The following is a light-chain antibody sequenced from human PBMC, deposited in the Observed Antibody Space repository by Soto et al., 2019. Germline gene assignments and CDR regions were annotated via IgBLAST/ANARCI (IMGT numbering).Light chain of an antibody. V-gene: IGKV1-5*01. CDR1: QSISSW. J-gene: IGKJ1*01. Sequence: DIQMTQSPSTLSASVGDRVTITCRASQSISSWLAWYQQKPGKAPKLLIYDASSLESGVPSRFSGSGSGTEFAHTISILQPDDFATYYCQQYNSYWTFGQGPKVEIK. CDR3: QQYNSYWT. CDR2: DAS.